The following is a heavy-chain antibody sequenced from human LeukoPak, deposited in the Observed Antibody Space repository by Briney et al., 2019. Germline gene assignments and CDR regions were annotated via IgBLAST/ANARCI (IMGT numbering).Heavy chain of an antibody. CDR3: ARGKVLRYFDWLFIDY. J-gene: IGHJ4*02. CDR1: GYTFTSYG. D-gene: IGHD3-9*01. V-gene: IGHV1-18*01. CDR2: ISAYNGNT. Sequence: ASAKVSCKASGYTFTSYGISWVRQAPGQGLEWMGWISAYNGNTNYAQKLQGRVTMTTDTSTSTAYMELRSLRSDDTAVYYCARGKVLRYFDWLFIDYWGQGTLVTVSS.